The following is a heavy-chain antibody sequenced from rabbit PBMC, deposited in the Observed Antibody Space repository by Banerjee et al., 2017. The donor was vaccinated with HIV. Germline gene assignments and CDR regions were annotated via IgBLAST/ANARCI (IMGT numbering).Heavy chain of an antibody. CDR3: ARSGYVGWGGDGDLTGNKL. Sequence: QSLGESGGDLVKPGGTLTLTCKASGFSFSSSNYMCWVRQAPGKGLEWIACIYISTGNTYYASWARGRFTISKTSSTTVTLQMTSLTAADTATYFCARSGYVGWGGDGDLTGNKLWGPGTLVTVS. J-gene: IGHJ4*01. CDR1: GFSFSSSNY. D-gene: IGHD4-1*01. CDR2: IYISTGNT. V-gene: IGHV1S40*01.